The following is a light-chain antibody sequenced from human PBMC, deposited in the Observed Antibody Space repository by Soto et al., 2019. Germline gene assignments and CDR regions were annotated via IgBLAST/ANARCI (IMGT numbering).Light chain of an antibody. J-gene: IGLJ3*02. CDR3: CSYAGNKTVV. V-gene: IGLV2-11*01. CDR2: DVS. Sequence: QSALIQPPSVSGSPGQSVTISCTGTSSDVGGYIYVSWYQQYPAKAPKVMIYDVSRRPSGVPDRFSGSKSGNTASLTISGLQAEDEAVYYCCSYAGNKTVVFGGGTKLTVL. CDR1: SSDVGGYIY.